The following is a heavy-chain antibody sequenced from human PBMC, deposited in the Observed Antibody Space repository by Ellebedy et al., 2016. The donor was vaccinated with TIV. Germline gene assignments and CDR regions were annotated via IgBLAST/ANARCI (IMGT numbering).Heavy chain of an antibody. J-gene: IGHJ6*02. CDR1: GYPINSYN. Sequence: AASVKVSCKTSGYPINSYNIHWVRQAPGQGLEWMGWINSHSGATNYARKFQGRVTMTRDTSISTAYVELRSLRIDDTAVYYCAHERITMVRAYYGMDVWGQGTTVTVSS. CDR3: AHERITMVRAYYGMDV. CDR2: INSHSGAT. V-gene: IGHV1-2*02. D-gene: IGHD3-10*01.